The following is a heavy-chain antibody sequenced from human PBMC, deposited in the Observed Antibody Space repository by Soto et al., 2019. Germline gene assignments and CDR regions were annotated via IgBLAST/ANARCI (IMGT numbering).Heavy chain of an antibody. V-gene: IGHV3-23*01. CDR2: ISGSGGST. CDR1: GFTFSSYA. Sequence: GGSLRLSCAASGFTFSSYAMIWVRQAPGNGLEWVSTISGSGGSTYYADSVKGRFTISRDNSKNTLFLQMNSLRAEGTALYYCAKVTPLRPYYGMDVWGQGTTVTVSS. CDR3: AKVTPLRPYYGMDV. D-gene: IGHD2-15*01. J-gene: IGHJ6*02.